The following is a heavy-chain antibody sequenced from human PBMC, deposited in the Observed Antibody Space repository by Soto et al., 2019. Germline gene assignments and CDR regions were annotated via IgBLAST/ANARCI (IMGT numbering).Heavy chain of an antibody. D-gene: IGHD6-13*01. J-gene: IGHJ4*02. CDR2: INPSGGST. CDR3: ARDRGIAAAGKTFLFGY. CDR1: GYTFTSYY. Sequence: ASVKVSCKASGYTFTSYYMHWVRQAPGQGLEWMGIINPSGGSTSYAQKFQGRVTMTRDTSTSTVYMELSSLRSEDTAVYYCARDRGIAAAGKTFLFGYWGQGTLVTVSS. V-gene: IGHV1-46*01.